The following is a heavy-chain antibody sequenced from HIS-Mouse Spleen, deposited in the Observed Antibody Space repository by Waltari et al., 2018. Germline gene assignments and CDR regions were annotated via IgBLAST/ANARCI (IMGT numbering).Heavy chain of an antibody. CDR1: GYTFLSYV. CDR3: ARVYYDFWSGYYY. V-gene: IGHV1-8*01. J-gene: IGHJ4*02. Sequence: QVQLVQSGAEVKKPGASVKVSCMASGYTFLSYVINWVGQATGQGLEGMGWMNPNSGNTGYEQKFQGRVTMTRNTSISTAYMELSSLRSEDTAVYYCARVYYDFWSGYYYWGQGTLVTVSS. CDR2: MNPNSGNT. D-gene: IGHD3-3*01.